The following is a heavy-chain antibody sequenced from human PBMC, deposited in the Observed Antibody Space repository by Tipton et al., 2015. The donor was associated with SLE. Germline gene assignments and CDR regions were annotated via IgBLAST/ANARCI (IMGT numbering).Heavy chain of an antibody. D-gene: IGHD3-16*01. J-gene: IGHJ3*02. Sequence: GSLRLSCAGYGFTVSGSYMSWVRQAPGKGLEWVSVIYTGGDTYFADSVKGRFTISRDNSKNSLYLQMNSLRPEDTAVYYCAAIWGDFDIWGQGTVVTVSS. CDR1: GFTVSGSY. CDR2: IYTGGDT. V-gene: IGHV3-66*02. CDR3: AAIWGDFDI.